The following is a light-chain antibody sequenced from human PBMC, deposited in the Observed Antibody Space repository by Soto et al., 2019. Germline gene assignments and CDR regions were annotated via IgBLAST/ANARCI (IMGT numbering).Light chain of an antibody. Sequence: PGERATLSCRASQSVGSYLAWYQQKPGQAPRLLIYDASSRATGIPARFSGSGSGTDFTLTISSLEPEDFAVYYCQQRSNGLTFGGGTKVEIK. J-gene: IGKJ4*01. CDR2: DAS. CDR3: QQRSNGLT. CDR1: QSVGSY. V-gene: IGKV3-11*01.